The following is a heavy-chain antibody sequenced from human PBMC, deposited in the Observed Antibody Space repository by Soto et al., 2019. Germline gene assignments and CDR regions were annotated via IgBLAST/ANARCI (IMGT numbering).Heavy chain of an antibody. CDR2: ISHSGIT. Sequence: SETLSLTCTVSGGSITTSGDYWSWIRQHPGKGLEWIGYISHSGITEYNPSLKSRLTLSIDTSKNQFSLEMNSVTAADTAVYYCARFSHDYYYGWFDPSGQGTPVTVSS. CDR3: ARFSHDYYYGWFDP. CDR1: GGSITTSGDY. J-gene: IGHJ5*02. D-gene: IGHD2-21*02. V-gene: IGHV4-31*03.